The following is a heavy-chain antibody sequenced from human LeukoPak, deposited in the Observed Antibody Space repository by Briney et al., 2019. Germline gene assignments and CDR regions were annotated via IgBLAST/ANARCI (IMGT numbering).Heavy chain of an antibody. CDR3: ARAPPPGSSSSNWFDP. V-gene: IGHV1-69*05. CDR1: GGTFSSYA. D-gene: IGHD6-6*01. Sequence: ASVKVSCKASGGTFSSYAISWVRQAPGQGLEWIGGIIPIFGTANYAQKFQGRVTITTDESTSTAYMELSSLRSEDTAVYYCARAPPPGSSSSNWFDPWGQGTLVTVSS. J-gene: IGHJ5*02. CDR2: IIPIFGTA.